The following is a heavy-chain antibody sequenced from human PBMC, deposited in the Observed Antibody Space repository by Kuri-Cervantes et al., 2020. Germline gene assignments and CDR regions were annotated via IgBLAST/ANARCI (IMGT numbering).Heavy chain of an antibody. V-gene: IGHV4-34*01. J-gene: IGHJ4*02. D-gene: IGHD3-10*01. Sequence: PSLKSRVTISVDTSKNQFSLKLSSVTAADTAVYYCARGRITMVRGVSYFDYWGQGTLVTVSS. CDR3: ARGRITMVRGVSYFDY.